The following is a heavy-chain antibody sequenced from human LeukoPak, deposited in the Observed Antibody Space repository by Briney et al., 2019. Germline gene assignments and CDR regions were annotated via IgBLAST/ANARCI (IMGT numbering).Heavy chain of an antibody. V-gene: IGHV3-48*04. D-gene: IGHD2-15*01. CDR3: ARDNHGSRDYYGMDV. CDR2: ISSSSSTI. CDR1: GFTFSSYS. J-gene: IGHJ6*02. Sequence: GGSLRLSCAASGFTFSSYSMNWVRQAPGKGLEWVSYISSSSSTIYYTDSVKGRFTISRDNAKNSLYLQMNSLRAEDTAVYYCARDNHGSRDYYGMDVWGQGTTVTVSS.